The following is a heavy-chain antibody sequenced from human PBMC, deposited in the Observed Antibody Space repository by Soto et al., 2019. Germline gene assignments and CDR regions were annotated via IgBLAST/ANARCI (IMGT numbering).Heavy chain of an antibody. J-gene: IGHJ4*02. CDR3: AARTTVTPFDY. V-gene: IGHV1-58*01. CDR1: GFTFTSSA. Sequence: SVKVSCKASGFTFTSSAVQWVRQARGQRLEWIGWIVVGSGNTNYAQKFQERVTITRDMSTSTAYMELSSLRSEDTAMYYCAARTTVTPFDYWGQGTLVTVSS. D-gene: IGHD4-17*01. CDR2: IVVGSGNT.